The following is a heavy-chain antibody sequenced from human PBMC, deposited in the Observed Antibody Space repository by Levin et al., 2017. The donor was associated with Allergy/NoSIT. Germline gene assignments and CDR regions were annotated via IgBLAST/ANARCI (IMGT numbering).Heavy chain of an antibody. D-gene: IGHD3-22*01. Sequence: GGSLRLSCAASGFTFSNAWMSWVRQAPGKGLEWVGRIKSKTDGGTTDYSAPVKGRFTISRDDSKNTLYLQMNSLKTEDTAVYYCTTDDYYDSSGYKAAFDYWGQGTLVTVSS. CDR3: TTDDYYDSSGYKAAFDY. CDR2: IKSKTDGGTT. J-gene: IGHJ4*02. CDR1: GFTFSNAW. V-gene: IGHV3-15*01.